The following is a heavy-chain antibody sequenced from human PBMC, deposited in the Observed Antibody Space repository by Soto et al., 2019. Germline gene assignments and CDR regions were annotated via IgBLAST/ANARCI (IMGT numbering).Heavy chain of an antibody. D-gene: IGHD2-21*02. Sequence: QVQLVQSGAEVKKPGASVKVSCKASGYTFTSYGIRLVRQAPGQGLERMGWISAYNGNTNYAKKLQGRLNMTKDTSTSTDYMELRSLRSDDTAVYYCARVYHCGGDCYLYYYYGRDVWGQGTTVTVSS. V-gene: IGHV1-18*01. CDR3: ARVYHCGGDCYLYYYYGRDV. CDR1: GYTFTSYG. CDR2: ISAYNGNT. J-gene: IGHJ6*02.